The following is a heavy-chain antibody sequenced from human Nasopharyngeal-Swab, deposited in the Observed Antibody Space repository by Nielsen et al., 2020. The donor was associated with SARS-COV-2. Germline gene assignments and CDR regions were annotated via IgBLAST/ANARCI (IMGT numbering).Heavy chain of an antibody. CDR2: TYYRSKWYN. CDR1: GDSVSSNSAA. CDR3: AREGPGYDYYDSSGYQSTSDAFDI. Sequence: LRLSCAISGDSVSSNSAAWNWIRQSPSRGLEWLGRTYYRSKWYNDYAVSVKSRITINPDTSKNQFSLQLNSVTPEDTAVYYCAREGPGYDYYDSSGYQSTSDAFDIWGQGTMVTVS. D-gene: IGHD3-22*01. V-gene: IGHV6-1*01. J-gene: IGHJ3*02.